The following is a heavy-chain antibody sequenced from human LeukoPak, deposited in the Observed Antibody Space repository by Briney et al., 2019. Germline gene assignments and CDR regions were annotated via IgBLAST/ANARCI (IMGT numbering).Heavy chain of an antibody. V-gene: IGHV1-2*02. CDR3: ARAERITMIVVVHDAFDI. Sequence: ASVKVSCKASGYXFTGYYMHWVRQAPGQGLEWMGWINPNSGGTNYAQKFQGRVTMTRDTSISTAYMELSRLRSDDTAVYYCARAERITMIVVVHDAFDIWGQGTMVTVSS. D-gene: IGHD3-22*01. J-gene: IGHJ3*02. CDR1: GYXFTGYY. CDR2: INPNSGGT.